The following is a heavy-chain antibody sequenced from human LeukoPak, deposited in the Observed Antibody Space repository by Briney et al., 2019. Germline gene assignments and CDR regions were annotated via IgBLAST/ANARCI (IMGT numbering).Heavy chain of an antibody. Sequence: PGRPLRLSCAASGFTFSSYGMHWVRQAPGKGLEWVAVIWYDGSNKYYADSVKGRFTISRDNSKNTLYLQMNSLRAEDTAVYYCARPDYYDSSGYDGFYFDYWGQGTLVTVSS. CDR2: IWYDGSNK. V-gene: IGHV3-33*01. J-gene: IGHJ4*02. D-gene: IGHD3-22*01. CDR3: ARPDYYDSSGYDGFYFDY. CDR1: GFTFSSYG.